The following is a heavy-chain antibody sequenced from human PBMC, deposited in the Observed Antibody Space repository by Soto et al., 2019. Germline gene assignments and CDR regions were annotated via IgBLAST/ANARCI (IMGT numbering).Heavy chain of an antibody. Sequence: AAVQVSCQASGCTFTSYAMHWVRQAHGQGLEWMGWINAGNGNTKYAQKFQGRVTITRDTSASTAYMELSSLRSEDTAVYYCARARGYYYDSSGYYHPQTYYYYYGMDVWGQGTTVTVSS. CDR1: GCTFTSYA. D-gene: IGHD3-22*01. J-gene: IGHJ6*02. CDR3: ARARGYYYDSSGYYHPQTYYYYYGMDV. CDR2: INAGNGNT. V-gene: IGHV1-3*01.